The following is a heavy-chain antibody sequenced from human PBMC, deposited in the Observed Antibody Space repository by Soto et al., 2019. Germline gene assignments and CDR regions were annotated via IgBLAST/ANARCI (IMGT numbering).Heavy chain of an antibody. CDR2: IKRDGSAS. CDR1: GFSFTSHW. CDR3: ARDQGREILASAFDF. J-gene: IGHJ3*01. D-gene: IGHD5-12*01. Sequence: VQLVESGGGLVQPGESLRLSCAASGFSFTSHWMSWVRQAPGKGLEWVATIKRDGSASYYLGSVKGRFTISRDNANDSLFLEMTSLRAEETAVYYCARDQGREILASAFDFWGQGTKVTVSS. V-gene: IGHV3-7*01.